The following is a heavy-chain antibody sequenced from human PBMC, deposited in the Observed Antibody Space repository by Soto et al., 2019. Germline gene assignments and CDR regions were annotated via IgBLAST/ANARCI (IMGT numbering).Heavy chain of an antibody. CDR1: GGSFSGYY. V-gene: IGHV4-34*01. D-gene: IGHD3-16*01. Sequence: PSETLSLTCAVYGGSFSGYYWSWIRQPPGKGLEWIGEINHSGSTNYNPSLKSRVTISVDTSKNQFSLKLRSVTAADTAVYYCARYWGSGWTGIFYYYYYGMDVWGQGTTVTVSS. J-gene: IGHJ6*02. CDR3: ARYWGSGWTGIFYYYYYGMDV. CDR2: INHSGST.